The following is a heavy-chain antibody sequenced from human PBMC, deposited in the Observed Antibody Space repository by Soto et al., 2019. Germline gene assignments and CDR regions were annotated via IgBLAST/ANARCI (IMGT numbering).Heavy chain of an antibody. V-gene: IGHV1-3*01. CDR3: ARYGEMWAYDAFDI. CDR1: GYTFTSYA. Sequence: ASVKVSCKASGYTFTSYAMHWVRQAPGQRLEWMGWINAGNGNTKYSQKFQGRVTITRDTSASTAYMELSSLRSEDTAVYYCARYGEMWAYDAFDIWCQGTMVTVSS. D-gene: IGHD1-26*01. J-gene: IGHJ3*02. CDR2: INAGNGNT.